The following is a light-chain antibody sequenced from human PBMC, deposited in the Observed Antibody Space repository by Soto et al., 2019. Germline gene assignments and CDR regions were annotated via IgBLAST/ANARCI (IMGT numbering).Light chain of an antibody. J-gene: IGKJ4*01. CDR2: GVS. Sequence: EIVMTQSPATLSVSPGERVTLSCRASQSVGSDVAWYQQKPGQAPRLLIDGVSTRATGIPDRFSGSGSGTEFTLTITSLQSEDFAVYYCQHYNSWPLTFGGGTKVEIK. V-gene: IGKV3-15*01. CDR1: QSVGSD. CDR3: QHYNSWPLT.